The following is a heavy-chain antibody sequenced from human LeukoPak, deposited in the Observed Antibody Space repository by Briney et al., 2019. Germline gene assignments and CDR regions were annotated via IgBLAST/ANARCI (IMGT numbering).Heavy chain of an antibody. D-gene: IGHD6-6*01. V-gene: IGHV4-4*09. CDR2: IYTSGST. CDR1: GGSISSYY. Sequence: SETLSLTCTISGGSISSYYWSWIRQPPGKGLKCIGYIYTSGSTNYNPSLKSRVTISVDTSKNQFSLKLSSVTAADTAVYYCARQYSSSSHFDYWGQGTLVTVSS. CDR3: ARQYSSSSHFDY. J-gene: IGHJ4*02.